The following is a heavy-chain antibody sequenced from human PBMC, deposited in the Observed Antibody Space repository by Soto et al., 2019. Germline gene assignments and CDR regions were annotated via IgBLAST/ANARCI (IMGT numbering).Heavy chain of an antibody. J-gene: IGHJ5*02. V-gene: IGHV1-24*01. CDR1: GYSVADLS. CDR2: FDPEDGET. CDR3: ARWGSPLTHQWRPALRS. Sequence: QVQLVQSGAEVKKPGASVKVSCQVSGYSVADLSIQWVRQAPGKGLDWMGGFDPEDGETVYAQKFQGRVSVTEDTSTDTAYMELRSLTSEDTAVYYCARWGSPLTHQWRPALRSWGQGTLVTVSS. D-gene: IGHD2-21*02.